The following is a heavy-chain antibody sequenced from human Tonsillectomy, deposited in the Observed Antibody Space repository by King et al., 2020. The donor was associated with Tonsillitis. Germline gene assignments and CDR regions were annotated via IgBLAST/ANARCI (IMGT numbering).Heavy chain of an antibody. CDR2: INYSGIT. Sequence: QLQESGPGLVKPSETLSLTCTVSGGSMSTYYWYWIRQPPGKGLEWIGYINYSGITDYSPSLKSRVTISIDTSKNHFSLKLSSVTAADTAVYYCARESETVAAWGSWLDPWGQGTLVAVSS. CDR3: ARESETVAAWGSWLDP. J-gene: IGHJ5*02. V-gene: IGHV4-59*01. CDR1: GGSMSTYY. D-gene: IGHD6-19*01.